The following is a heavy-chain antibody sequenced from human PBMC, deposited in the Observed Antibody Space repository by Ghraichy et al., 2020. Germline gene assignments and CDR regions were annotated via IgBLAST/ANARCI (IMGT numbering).Heavy chain of an antibody. D-gene: IGHD4/OR15-4a*01. CDR1: GFTFSSYS. V-gene: IGHV3-48*04. J-gene: IGHJ6*02. Sequence: GGSLRLSCAASGFTFSSYSMNWVRQAPGKGLEWVSYISSSSSTIYYADSVKGRFTISRDNAKNSLYLQMNSLRAEDTAVYYCARVPPKTTPDYRTNYYYYGMDVWGQGTTVTVSS. CDR2: ISSSSSTI. CDR3: ARVPPKTTPDYRTNYYYYGMDV.